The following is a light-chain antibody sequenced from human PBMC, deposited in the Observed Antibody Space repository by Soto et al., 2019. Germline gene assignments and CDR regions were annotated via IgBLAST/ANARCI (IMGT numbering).Light chain of an antibody. J-gene: IGKJ4*01. V-gene: IGKV3-20*01. CDR3: QQTRSYPST. CDR1: RSVTNNY. Sequence: EIVLTQSPGTLSFFPGERATLSCRASRSVTNNYLAWHQQKPGQTPRLLIYGASSRATGIPDRFSGSGSGTDFTLTISSLQAEDFATYYCQQTRSYPSTFGGGTKVDIK. CDR2: GAS.